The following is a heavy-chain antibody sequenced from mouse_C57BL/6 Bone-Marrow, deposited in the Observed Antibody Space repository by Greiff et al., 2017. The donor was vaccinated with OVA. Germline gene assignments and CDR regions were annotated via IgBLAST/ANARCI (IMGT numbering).Heavy chain of an antibody. J-gene: IGHJ2*01. CDR1: GFNIKDYY. CDR2: IDPEDGET. V-gene: IGHV14-2*01. Sequence: VQLKQSGAELVKPGASVKLSCTASGFNIKDYYMHWVKQRTEQGLEWIGRIDPEDGETKYAPKFQGKTTITADTSSNTAYLQLSSLTSEDTAVYYCANQYYFDYWGQGTTLTVSS. CDR3: ANQYYFDY.